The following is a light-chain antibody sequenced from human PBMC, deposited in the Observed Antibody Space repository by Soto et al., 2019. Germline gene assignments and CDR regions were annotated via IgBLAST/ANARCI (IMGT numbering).Light chain of an antibody. CDR2: GAS. J-gene: IGKJ1*01. CDR1: QSVDNY. Sequence: ILMTQSPDTLSVSLGQRVTLSCRASQSVDNYLAWYQQRPGQSPRLLIYGASTRATGVPARFSGSGSGTDFTLTISSLQSEDLAVYYCQQYNDWSRTFGPGTKVELK. CDR3: QQYNDWSRT. V-gene: IGKV3-15*01.